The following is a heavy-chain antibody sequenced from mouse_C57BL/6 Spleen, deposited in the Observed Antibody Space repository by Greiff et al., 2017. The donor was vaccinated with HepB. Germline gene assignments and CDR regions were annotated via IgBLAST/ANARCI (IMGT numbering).Heavy chain of an antibody. CDR1: GYTFTSYW. J-gene: IGHJ4*01. D-gene: IGHD2-10*02. CDR2: IHPNSGST. V-gene: IGHV1-64*01. CDR3: AKYGNYKVYYAMDY. Sequence: QVQLQQPGAELVKPGASVKLSCKASGYTFTSYWMHWVKQSPGQGLEWIGMIHPNSGSTNYNEKFKSKATLTVDKSSSTAYMQLSSLTSEDSAVYYCAKYGNYKVYYAMDYWGQGTSVTVSS.